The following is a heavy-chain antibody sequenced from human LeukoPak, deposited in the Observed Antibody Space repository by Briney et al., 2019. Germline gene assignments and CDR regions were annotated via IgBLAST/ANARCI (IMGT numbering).Heavy chain of an antibody. V-gene: IGHV4-39*07. J-gene: IGHJ4*02. Sequence: PSETLSLTCTVSGGSISSYYWSWIRQPPGKGLEWIGSIYYSGSTYYNPSLKSRVTISVDTSKNQFSLKLSSVTAADTAVFYCARESASRSSGYYPLFFDYWGQGTLVTVSS. CDR1: GGSISSYY. CDR3: ARESASRSSGYYPLFFDY. CDR2: IYYSGST. D-gene: IGHD3-22*01.